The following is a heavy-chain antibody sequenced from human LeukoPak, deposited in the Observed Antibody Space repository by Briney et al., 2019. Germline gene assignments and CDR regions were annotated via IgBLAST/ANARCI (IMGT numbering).Heavy chain of an antibody. V-gene: IGHV3-21*01. D-gene: IGHD3-3*01. CDR2: ISSSSSYI. Sequence: GGSLRLSCAASGFTFSSYSMNWVRQAPGKGLEWVSSISSSSSYIYYADSVKGRFTISRDNAKNSLYLQMNSLRAEDTAVYYCARDEGITIFGVVNENWSDPWGQGTLVTVSS. CDR3: ARDEGITIFGVVNENWSDP. CDR1: GFTFSSYS. J-gene: IGHJ5*02.